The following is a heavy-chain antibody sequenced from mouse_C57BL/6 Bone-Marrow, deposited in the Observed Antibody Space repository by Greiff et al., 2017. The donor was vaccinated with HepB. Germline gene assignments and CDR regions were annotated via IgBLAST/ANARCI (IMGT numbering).Heavy chain of an antibody. D-gene: IGHD2-4*01. CDR1: GYTFTNYW. CDR3: ARWGLRRPYYFDY. Sequence: VQLQQSGAELVRPGTSVKMSCKASGYTFTNYWTGWAKQRPGHGLEWIGDIYPGGGYTNYNEKFKGKATLTADKSSSTAYMQFSSLTSEDSAIYYCARWGLRRPYYFDYWGQGTTLTVSS. J-gene: IGHJ2*01. CDR2: IYPGGGYT. V-gene: IGHV1-63*01.